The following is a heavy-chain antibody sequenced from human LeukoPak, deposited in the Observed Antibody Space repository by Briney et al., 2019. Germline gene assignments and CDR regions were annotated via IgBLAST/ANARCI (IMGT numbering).Heavy chain of an antibody. D-gene: IGHD2-2*01. Sequence: ASVKVSCKVSGYTLTELSMHWVRQAPGKGLEWMGGFDPEDGETIYPQKFQGRVTMTEDTSTDTAYMELSSLRSEDTAVYYCASSFASPAASQGWFDPWGQGTLVTVSS. V-gene: IGHV1-24*01. J-gene: IGHJ5*02. CDR1: GYTLTELS. CDR2: FDPEDGET. CDR3: ASSFASPAASQGWFDP.